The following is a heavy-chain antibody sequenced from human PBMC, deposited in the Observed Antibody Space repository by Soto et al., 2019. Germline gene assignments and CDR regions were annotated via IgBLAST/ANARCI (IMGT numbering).Heavy chain of an antibody. J-gene: IGHJ6*02. V-gene: IGHV5-51*01. CDR1: GYTFTSYW. Sequence: GESLKISCKGSGYTFTSYWIGWVRQMPGKGLEWMGIIYPGDSDTKYNPSFQGQVTISADKSITTTYLQWSSLKASDTAIYYCAASIFYYGMDVWGQGTTVTVSS. CDR3: AASIFYYGMDV. CDR2: IYPGDSDT.